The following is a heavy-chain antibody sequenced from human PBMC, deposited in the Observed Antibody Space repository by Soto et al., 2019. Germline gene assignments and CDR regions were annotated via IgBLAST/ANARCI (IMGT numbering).Heavy chain of an antibody. V-gene: IGHV1-18*01. J-gene: IGHJ3*02. CDR3: ARGAAYDFWSGSGSIDAFDI. Sequence: VKVSCKASGYTFTSYGISWVRQAPGQGLEWMGWISAYNGNTNYAQKLQGRVTMTTDTSTSTAYMELRSLRSDDTAVYYCARGAAYDFWSGSGSIDAFDIWGQGTMVTVSS. CDR2: ISAYNGNT. CDR1: GYTFTSYG. D-gene: IGHD3-3*01.